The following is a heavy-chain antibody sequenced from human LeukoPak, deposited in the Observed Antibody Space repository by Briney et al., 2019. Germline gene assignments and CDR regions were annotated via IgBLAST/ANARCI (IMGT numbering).Heavy chain of an antibody. Sequence: SQTLSLTCAISGDSVSTNSAAWNWIRQSPSRGLEWLGRTYYRSKWYNDYAVSVKSRIAINPDTSKNQFSLQLNSVAPEDTAVYYCARDMGVFSKWSKYDYWGQGTLVTVAS. J-gene: IGHJ4*02. CDR1: GDSVSTNSAA. V-gene: IGHV6-1*01. D-gene: IGHD2-15*01. CDR3: ARDMGVFSKWSKYDY. CDR2: TYYRSKWYN.